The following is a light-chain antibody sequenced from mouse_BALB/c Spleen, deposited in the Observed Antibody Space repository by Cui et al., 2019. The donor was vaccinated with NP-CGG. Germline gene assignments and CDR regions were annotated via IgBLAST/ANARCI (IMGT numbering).Light chain of an antibody. CDR1: TGAVTTSNY. Sequence: QAVVTQESALPTSPGKIVTLTCRSSTGAVTTSNYANWVQEKPDHLFTGLIGGTDNRAPGVPARFSGSLIGDKAALTITGAQTEDEAIYFCALWYSNHWVFGGGTKLTVL. CDR2: GTD. J-gene: IGLJ1*01. CDR3: ALWYSNHWV. V-gene: IGLV1*01.